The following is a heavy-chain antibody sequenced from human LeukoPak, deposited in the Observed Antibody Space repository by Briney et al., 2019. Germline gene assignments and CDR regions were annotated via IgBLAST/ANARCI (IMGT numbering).Heavy chain of an antibody. V-gene: IGHV3-23*01. J-gene: IGHJ4*02. Sequence: LTGGSLRLSCAASGFTFSNYAMNWVRQAPGRGLEWVSAISGSGGNTYYADCVKGRFTISRDHSKNTLYLQMNSLRAEDTAVYCCAKHIAPVRIAAAGTFDYWGQGTLVTVSS. CDR3: AKHIAPVRIAAAGTFDY. D-gene: IGHD6-13*01. CDR1: GFTFSNYA. CDR2: ISGSGGNT.